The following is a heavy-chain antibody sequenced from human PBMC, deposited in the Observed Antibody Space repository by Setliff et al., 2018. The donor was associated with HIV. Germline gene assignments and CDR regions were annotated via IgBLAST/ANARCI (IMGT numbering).Heavy chain of an antibody. Sequence: LRLSCAASGFTFSSYAMSWVRQAPGKGLEWVSIITAGGTTYYADSVKGRFTISRDNAKNTLYLRMNSLRAEDTAVYYCARDDSNGNTDAFDIWGQGTTVTVSS. V-gene: IGHV3-23*01. CDR3: ARDDSNGNTDAFDI. D-gene: IGHD5-18*01. CDR1: GFTFSSYA. CDR2: ITAGGTT. J-gene: IGHJ3*02.